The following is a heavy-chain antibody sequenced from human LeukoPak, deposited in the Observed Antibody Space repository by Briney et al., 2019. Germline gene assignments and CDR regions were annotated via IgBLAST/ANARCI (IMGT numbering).Heavy chain of an antibody. D-gene: IGHD5-12*01. V-gene: IGHV3-23*01. J-gene: IGHJ4*02. CDR3: ARGPSGYHNT. Sequence: PGGSLRLSCAASGFTFSSYEMNWVRQAPGKGLEWVSAISGSGGSTYYADSVRGRFTISRDNSKNTLYLQMGSLRAEDTAVYYCARGPSGYHNTGGQGTLVTVSS. CDR1: GFTFSSYE. CDR2: ISGSGGST.